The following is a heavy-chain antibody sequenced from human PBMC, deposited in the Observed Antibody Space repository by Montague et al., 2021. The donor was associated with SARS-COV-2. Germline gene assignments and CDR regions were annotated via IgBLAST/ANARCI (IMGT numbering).Heavy chain of an antibody. Sequence: SLRLSCVASGFTFSSYAMSWVRQAPGKGLEWVSEITGSGGTTYYADSVKGRFTISRDNSKYTLFLQMHSLRAEDTAIYYCAKHRTGTTPFDYWGQGTLVTVSS. CDR1: GFTFSSYA. V-gene: IGHV3-23*01. J-gene: IGHJ4*02. CDR2: ITGSGGTT. D-gene: IGHD1-7*01. CDR3: AKHRTGTTPFDY.